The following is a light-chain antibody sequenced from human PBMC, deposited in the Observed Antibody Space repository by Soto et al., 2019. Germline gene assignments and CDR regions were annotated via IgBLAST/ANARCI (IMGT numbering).Light chain of an antibody. J-gene: IGKJ4*01. CDR2: DAS. CDR3: QQYDNLPRSA. CDR1: QDISNY. V-gene: IGKV1-33*01. Sequence: DVQMTQSPSSLSASVGDRVTITCQASQDISNYLNWYQQKPGKAPKRLIYDASNLETGVPSRFSGSGSGTDFAFTISSLQPEDIATYYCQQYDNLPRSAFGGGTKVEIK.